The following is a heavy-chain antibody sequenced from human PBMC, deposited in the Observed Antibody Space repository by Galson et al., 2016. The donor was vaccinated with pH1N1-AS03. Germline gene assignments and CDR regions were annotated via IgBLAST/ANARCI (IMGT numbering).Heavy chain of an antibody. CDR3: ARDGGGIIDDALDT. CDR2: ITPKDDDT. V-gene: IGHV1-2*02. Sequence: SVKVSCKASGYNFRDYYIHWVRQAPGQGLEWMSWITPKDDDTNYAPKFQGRVTMTRDLSTSSAYLELKRLTSDDTAVYFCARDGGGIIDDALDTWGQGRLVTVSS. J-gene: IGHJ3*02. D-gene: IGHD4-23*01. CDR1: GYNFRDYY.